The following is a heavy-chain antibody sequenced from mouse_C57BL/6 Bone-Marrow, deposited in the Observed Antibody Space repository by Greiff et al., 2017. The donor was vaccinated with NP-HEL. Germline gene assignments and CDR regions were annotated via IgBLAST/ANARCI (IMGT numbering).Heavy chain of an antibody. V-gene: IGHV7-3*01. CDR1: GFTFTDYY. Sequence: EVKLMESGGGLVQPGGSLSLSCAASGFTFTDYYMSWVRQPPGKALEWLGFIRNKANGYTTEYSASVKGRFTISRDNSQSIRYLQMNALRAEDSATYYCARYYYGSSSDWYFDVWGTGTTVTVSS. CDR2: IRNKANGYTT. CDR3: ARYYYGSSSDWYFDV. D-gene: IGHD1-1*01. J-gene: IGHJ1*03.